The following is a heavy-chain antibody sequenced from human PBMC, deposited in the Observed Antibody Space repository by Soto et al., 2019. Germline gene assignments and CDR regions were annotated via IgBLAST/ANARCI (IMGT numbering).Heavy chain of an antibody. V-gene: IGHV4-34*01. CDR2: INPSGSS. Sequence: HAEPHSDTGSGEDGHCSDYCWSWLRNPPGKGLEWIAEINPSGSSTSNPSLKSRVTISVDTSKNQFSLKLSSVTAADTAGYSSAVSQSYPPYCLDIWGQATLVNVS. CDR3: AVSQSYPPYCLDI. CDR1: DGHCSDYC. D-gene: IGHD1-26*01. J-gene: IGHJ3*02.